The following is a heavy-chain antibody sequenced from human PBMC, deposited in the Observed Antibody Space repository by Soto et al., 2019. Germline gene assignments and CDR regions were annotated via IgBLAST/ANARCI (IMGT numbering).Heavy chain of an antibody. V-gene: IGHV4-31*03. CDR2: IYYSGST. J-gene: IGHJ5*02. Sequence: PSENLSITCTVSDGSLSSGGYYWSLIRQHTGKGLEWIGYIYYSGSTYYNPSLKSRVTISVDTSKNQFSLKLSSVTAADTAVYYCARDLILSLDGGVIRGFYPCGQGTPVTVS. CDR3: ARDLILSLDGGVIRGFYP. D-gene: IGHD3-10*01. CDR1: DGSLSSGGYY.